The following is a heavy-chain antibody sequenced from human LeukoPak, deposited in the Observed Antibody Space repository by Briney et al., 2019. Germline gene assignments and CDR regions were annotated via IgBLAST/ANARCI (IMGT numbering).Heavy chain of an antibody. J-gene: IGHJ4*02. Sequence: ASVKVSCKTSGYTFAGHHIHWVRQAPGQGLEWMGWINPSSGDTKYAQNFQDRVIMSRDTSISTAYMDLSRPSSDDTAIYYCARAGHDSSGYSVRLDYWGQGTLVTVSS. V-gene: IGHV1-2*02. CDR3: ARAGHDSSGYSVRLDY. D-gene: IGHD3-22*01. CDR2: INPSSGDT. CDR1: GYTFAGHH.